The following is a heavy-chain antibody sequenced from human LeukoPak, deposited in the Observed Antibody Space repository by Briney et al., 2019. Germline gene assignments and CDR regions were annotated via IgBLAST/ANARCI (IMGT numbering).Heavy chain of an antibody. Sequence: GGSLRLSCAVSGFTFNTYAMHWVRQAPGQGLEWMAFISYDGRNKYYADSVKGRFTISRDNSKNTLYLQMNSLRAEDTAVYYCARLHYDVLTGPFDYWGQGTLVTVSS. D-gene: IGHD3-9*01. CDR2: ISYDGRNK. V-gene: IGHV3-30*03. CDR1: GFTFNTYA. CDR3: ARLHYDVLTGPFDY. J-gene: IGHJ4*02.